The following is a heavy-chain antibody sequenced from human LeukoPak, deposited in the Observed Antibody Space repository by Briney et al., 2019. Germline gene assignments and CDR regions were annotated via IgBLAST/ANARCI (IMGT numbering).Heavy chain of an antibody. V-gene: IGHV3-30*02. CDR2: IQNDGNNK. Sequence: GGSLRLSCAASGFTFSINGMHWVRQAPGKGLECVAFIQNDGNNKKYADSVKGRFTIPRDNSKNTLHLQMNSLRAEDTAVYYCARDWGTSSLYLVNWGKGNLVTVSS. CDR3: ARDWGTSSLYLVN. D-gene: IGHD6-6*01. CDR1: GFTFSING. J-gene: IGHJ4*02.